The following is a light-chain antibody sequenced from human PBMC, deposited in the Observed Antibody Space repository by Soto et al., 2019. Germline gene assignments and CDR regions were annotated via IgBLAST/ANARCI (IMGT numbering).Light chain of an antibody. CDR3: QQYFTSPIT. CDR2: GAS. V-gene: IGKV3-20*01. Sequence: EIVLTQSPGTLALSPGERATLSCRASQSVNSRLACYQHKPGQAPRLLISGASNRASGIPARFSAWGSGTDFTLTISRVDPADFALYYCQQYFTSPITFGQGTRLEIK. J-gene: IGKJ5*01. CDR1: QSVNSR.